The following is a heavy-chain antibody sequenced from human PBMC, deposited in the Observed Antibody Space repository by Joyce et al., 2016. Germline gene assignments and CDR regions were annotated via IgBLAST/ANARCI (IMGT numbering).Heavy chain of an antibody. J-gene: IGHJ6*02. CDR3: ARDTAMATGYYYYGMDV. CDR2: INPSGGST. Sequence: QVQLVQSGAEVKKPGASVKVSCKASGYTFTNYYMHWVRQAPGQGLEWMGIINPSGGSTNSAQKVQGRVTMTRDTSTITVYMELSSLRSEDTAVYYCARDTAMATGYYYYGMDVWGQGTTVTVSS. CDR1: GYTFTNYY. V-gene: IGHV1-46*01. D-gene: IGHD5-18*01.